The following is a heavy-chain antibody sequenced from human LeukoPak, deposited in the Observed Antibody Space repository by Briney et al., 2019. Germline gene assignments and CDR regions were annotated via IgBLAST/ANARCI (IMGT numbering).Heavy chain of an antibody. J-gene: IGHJ6*02. Sequence: GGSLRLSCAASGFTFSSYSMNWVRQAPGKGLEWVSSISSSSSYIYYADSVKGRFTISRDNAKNSLYLQMNSLRAEDTAVYYRARDVRSLYSPEGGYYYYYYGMDVWGQGTTVTVSS. CDR2: ISSSSSYI. D-gene: IGHD6-13*01. CDR1: GFTFSSYS. V-gene: IGHV3-21*01. CDR3: ARDVRSLYSPEGGYYYYYYGMDV.